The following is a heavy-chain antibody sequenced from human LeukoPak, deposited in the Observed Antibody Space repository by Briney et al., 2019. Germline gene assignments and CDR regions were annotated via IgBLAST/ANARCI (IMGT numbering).Heavy chain of an antibody. CDR3: ARVVPSNDFWSGYYFDY. CDR2: IRYDGSNK. J-gene: IGHJ4*02. CDR1: GFTFSSYG. D-gene: IGHD3-3*01. V-gene: IGHV3-30*02. Sequence: GGSLRLSCAASGFTFSSYGMHWVRQAPGKGLEWVAFIRYDGSNKYYADSVKGRFTISRDNAKNSLYLQMNSLRAEDTAVYYCARVVPSNDFWSGYYFDYWGQGTLVTVSS.